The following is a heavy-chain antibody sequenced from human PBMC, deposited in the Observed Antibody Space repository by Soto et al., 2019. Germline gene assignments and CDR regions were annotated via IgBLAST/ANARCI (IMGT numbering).Heavy chain of an antibody. CDR3: ANMVRGVTNWFDP. Sequence: QVQLQESGPGLVKPSQTLSLSCTVSGGSISSGDYYWSWIRQPPGKGPEWIGYIYYSGTTYYNPSLTGRVTISVDTSKNQFSLKLSSVTAADTSVYYCANMVRGVTNWFDPWGQGTLVTVSS. CDR2: IYYSGTT. J-gene: IGHJ5*02. D-gene: IGHD3-10*01. CDR1: GGSISSGDYY. V-gene: IGHV4-30-4*01.